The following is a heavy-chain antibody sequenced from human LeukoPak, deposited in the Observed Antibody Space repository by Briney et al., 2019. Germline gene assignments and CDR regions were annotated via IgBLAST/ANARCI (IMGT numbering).Heavy chain of an antibody. CDR1: GFTFDDYA. J-gene: IGHJ4*02. V-gene: IGHV3-9*01. D-gene: IGHD6-6*01. CDR2: ISWNSGSI. Sequence: GRSLRLSCAASGFTFDDYAMHWVRQAPGKGLEWVSGISWNSGSIGYADSVKGRFTISRDNPKNSLYLQMNSLRAEDTALYYCAKDISAQRVLYFDYWGQGTLVTVSS. CDR3: AKDISAQRVLYFDY.